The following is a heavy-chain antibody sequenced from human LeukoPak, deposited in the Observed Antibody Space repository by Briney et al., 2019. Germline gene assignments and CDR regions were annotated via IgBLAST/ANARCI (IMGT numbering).Heavy chain of an antibody. CDR3: AKGTERYREVSSFDS. Sequence: GGSLRLSCAASGFTFSSYAMSCIRQAPGKGLEWVSAINRGGGGTYYADFVKGRFTISRDNSENTLYLQMNSLRAEDTATYYCAKGTERYREVSSFDSWGQGTQVTVSS. CDR1: GFTFSSYA. V-gene: IGHV3-23*01. CDR2: INRGGGGT. J-gene: IGHJ4*02. D-gene: IGHD3-10*01.